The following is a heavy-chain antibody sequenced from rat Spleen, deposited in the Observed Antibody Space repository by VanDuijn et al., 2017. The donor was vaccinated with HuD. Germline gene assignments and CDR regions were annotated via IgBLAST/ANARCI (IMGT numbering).Heavy chain of an antibody. V-gene: IGHV3-3*01. J-gene: IGHJ4*01. CDR1: GHSITSSYR. D-gene: IGHD5-1*01. CDR2: INSAGTT. Sequence: EVQLQESGPGLVKPSQSLSLTCSVTGHSITSSYRWNWIRKFPGNKLEWMGYINSAGTTHYNPSLKSRISITKDTSKNQFFLQLSSVTTEDTATYYCARGGSSYVMDAWGQGASVTVSS. CDR3: ARGGSSYVMDA.